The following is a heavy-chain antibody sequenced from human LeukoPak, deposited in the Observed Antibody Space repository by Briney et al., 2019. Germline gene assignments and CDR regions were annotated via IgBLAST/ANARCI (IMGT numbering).Heavy chain of an antibody. D-gene: IGHD5-18*01. V-gene: IGHV1-69*04. CDR1: GGTFSSYA. J-gene: IGHJ4*02. CDR2: IIPILGIA. CDR3: AREIQIWHADFDY. Sequence: GASVKVSCKASGGTFSSYAISWVRQAPGQGLEWMGRIIPILGIANYAQKFQGRVTITADKSTSTAYIELSSLRSEDTAVYYCAREIQIWHADFDYWGQGTLVTVSS.